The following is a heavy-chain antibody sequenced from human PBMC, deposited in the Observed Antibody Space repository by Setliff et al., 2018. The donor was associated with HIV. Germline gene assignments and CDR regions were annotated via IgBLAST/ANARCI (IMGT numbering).Heavy chain of an antibody. CDR1: GFASSNFW. V-gene: IGHV3-7*03. Sequence: GGSLRLSCAASGFASSNFWMHWVRQAPGKGLEWVASISPDGSRNHCVGSVTGRFTASRDNAKKSLYLQMNSLRAEDTAVYYCARVLLRTNAVYGVVSNQFDPWGQGTLVTVSS. CDR2: ISPDGSRN. J-gene: IGHJ5*02. D-gene: IGHD2-8*01. CDR3: ARVLLRTNAVYGVVSNQFDP.